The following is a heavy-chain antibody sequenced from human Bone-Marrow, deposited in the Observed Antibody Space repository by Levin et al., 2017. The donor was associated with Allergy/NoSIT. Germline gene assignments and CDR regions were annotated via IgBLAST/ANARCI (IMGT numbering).Heavy chain of an antibody. CDR3: AREVGYGDYAGNWFDP. CDR2: FYEGESV. V-gene: IGHV4-38-2*02. D-gene: IGHD4-17*01. CDR1: GYSIRDGFH. Sequence: SQTLSLTCSVSGYSIRDGFHWGWVRQPPGKGLEWIGSFYEGESVYQNPSLSSRLTIAADTSKNQFSLKLTSVTAADTAIYYCAREVGYGDYAGNWFDPWGPGILVIVSS. J-gene: IGHJ5*02.